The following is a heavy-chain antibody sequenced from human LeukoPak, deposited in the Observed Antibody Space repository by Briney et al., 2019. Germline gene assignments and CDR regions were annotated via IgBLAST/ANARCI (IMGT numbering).Heavy chain of an antibody. CDR3: ARYKFGYYGSGSYFDY. Sequence: SETLSLTCTVSGYSISSGYYWGWIRQPPGKGLEWIGSIYHSGSTYYNPSLKSRVTISVDTSKNQFSLKLSSVTAADTAVYYCARYKFGYYGSGSYFDYWGQGTLVTVSS. CDR1: GYSISSGYY. J-gene: IGHJ4*02. V-gene: IGHV4-38-2*02. CDR2: IYHSGST. D-gene: IGHD3-10*01.